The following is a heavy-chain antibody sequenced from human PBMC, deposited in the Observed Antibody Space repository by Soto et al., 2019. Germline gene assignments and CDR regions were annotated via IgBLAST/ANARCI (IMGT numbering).Heavy chain of an antibody. V-gene: IGHV4-30-2*01. CDR3: ARRHSYCSGGSCSGSWFDP. J-gene: IGHJ5*02. D-gene: IGHD2-15*01. CDR2: IYHSGST. Sequence: SETLSLTCAVSGGSISSGGYSWSWIRQPPGKGLEWIGYIYHSGSTYYNPSLKSRVTISVDTSKNQFSLKLSSVTAADTAVYYCARRHSYCSGGSCSGSWFDPWGQGTLVTVSS. CDR1: GGSISSGGYS.